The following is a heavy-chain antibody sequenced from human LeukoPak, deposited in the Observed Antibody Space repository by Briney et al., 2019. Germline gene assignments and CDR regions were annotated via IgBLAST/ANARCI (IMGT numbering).Heavy chain of an antibody. Sequence: ASVKVSCKASGYTFTSYGISWVRQAPGQGLEWMGWISAYNGNTNYAKKLQGRVTMTTDTSTSTAYMELRSLRSDDTAVYYCARDRLPVNYYYYGMDVWGQGTTVTVSS. CDR2: ISAYNGNT. CDR3: ARDRLPVNYYYYGMDV. D-gene: IGHD2/OR15-2a*01. J-gene: IGHJ6*02. V-gene: IGHV1-18*01. CDR1: GYTFTSYG.